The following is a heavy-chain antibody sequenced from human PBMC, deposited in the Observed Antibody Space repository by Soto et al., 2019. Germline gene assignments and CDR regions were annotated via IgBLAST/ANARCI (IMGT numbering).Heavy chain of an antibody. CDR3: AKDQTWIQLGAQDY. D-gene: IGHD5-18*01. CDR1: GFTFSSYG. Sequence: QVQLVESGGGVVQPGRSLSLSCAASGFTFSSYGMHWVRQAPGKGLEWVAVISYDGSNKYYADSVKGRFTISRDNSKNPLDLQMNSLRAEDTAVYYCAKDQTWIQLGAQDYWGQGTLVTVSS. J-gene: IGHJ4*02. V-gene: IGHV3-30*18. CDR2: ISYDGSNK.